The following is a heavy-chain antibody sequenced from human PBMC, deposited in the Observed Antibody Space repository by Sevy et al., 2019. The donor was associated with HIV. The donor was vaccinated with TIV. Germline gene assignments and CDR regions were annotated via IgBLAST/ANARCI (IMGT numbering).Heavy chain of an antibody. CDR1: GFTFSSYW. CDR3: ARARHYYDSSGYYNY. D-gene: IGHD3-22*01. CDR2: INSDGSST. V-gene: IGHV3-74*01. J-gene: IGHJ4*02. Sequence: GGSLRLSCAASGFTFSSYWMHWVRQAPGKGLVWVSRINSDGSSTSYADSVKGRFTISRDNAKNTLYLQMNSLRAEDTAVYYCARARHYYDSSGYYNYWGQGTLVTVSS.